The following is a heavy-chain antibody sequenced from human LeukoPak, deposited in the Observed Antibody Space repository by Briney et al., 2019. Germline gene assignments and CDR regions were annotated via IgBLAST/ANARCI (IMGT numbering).Heavy chain of an antibody. J-gene: IGHJ6*03. CDR3: TTLSGYSYGYYYYYYLDV. V-gene: IGHV3-15*01. CDR1: GFTSNNAW. D-gene: IGHD5-18*01. CDR2: IKRKTDGGTT. Sequence: PGGSLRLSCEASGFTSNNAWMSWVRQAPGAGLEWVGRIKRKTDGGTTDYAAPVKGRFTISRDDSKNTLYLQMNSLKTEDTAVYYCTTLSGYSYGYYYYYYLDVWGNGATVTVSS.